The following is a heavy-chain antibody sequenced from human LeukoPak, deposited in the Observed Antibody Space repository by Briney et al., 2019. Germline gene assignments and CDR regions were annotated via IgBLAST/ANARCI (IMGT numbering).Heavy chain of an antibody. J-gene: IGHJ4*02. CDR2: INHSGST. V-gene: IGHV4-38-2*02. CDR1: GYSISSGYY. CDR3: ARGLERWYLAVAGPLGY. Sequence: RPSETLSLTCTVSGYSISSGYYWGWIRQPPGKGLEWIGEINHSGSTNYNPSLKSRVTISVDTSKNQFSLKLSSVTAADTAVYYCARGLERWYLAVAGPLGYWGQGTLVTVSS. D-gene: IGHD6-19*01.